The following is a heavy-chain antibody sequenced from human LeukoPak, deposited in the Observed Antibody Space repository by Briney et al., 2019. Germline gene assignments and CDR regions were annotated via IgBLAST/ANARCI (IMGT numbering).Heavy chain of an antibody. J-gene: IGHJ4*02. Sequence: GRSLRLSCAASGFTFSSYGMHWVRQAPGKGLEWVAVIWYDGSNKYYADSVKGRFTISRDNSKNTLYLQMNGLRAEDTAVYYCASAQGIAAAGDYWGQGTLVTVSS. CDR1: GFTFSSYG. D-gene: IGHD6-13*01. V-gene: IGHV3-33*01. CDR2: IWYDGSNK. CDR3: ASAQGIAAAGDY.